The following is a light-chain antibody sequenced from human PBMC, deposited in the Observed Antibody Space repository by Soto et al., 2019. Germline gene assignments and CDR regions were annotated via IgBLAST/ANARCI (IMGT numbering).Light chain of an antibody. CDR1: QSISSSY. CDR2: GAS. CDR3: QQYGSSRFT. J-gene: IGKJ3*01. Sequence: EIVLTQSPGTLSLSPGVRATLSCRASQSISSSYLAWYQQKPGQAPRLLVYGASSRATGIPDRFSGSGSGTDFTLTISRLEPGDFAVYYCQQYGSSRFTFGPGTKVDIK. V-gene: IGKV3-20*01.